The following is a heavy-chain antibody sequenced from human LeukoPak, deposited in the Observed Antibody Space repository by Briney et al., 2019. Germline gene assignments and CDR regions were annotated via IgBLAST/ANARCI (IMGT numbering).Heavy chain of an antibody. CDR2: IGTAGDT. J-gene: IGHJ4*02. V-gene: IGHV3-13*01. CDR3: ARDKPRVGAYDSDSNFDY. CDR1: GFTFSSYD. Sequence: GGSLRLSCPASGFTFSSYDMHWVRQATGKGLEWVSAIGTAGDTYYPGSVKGRFTISRENAKNSLYLQMNSLRAGDTAVYYCARDKPRVGAYDSDSNFDYWGQGTLVTVSS. D-gene: IGHD1-26*01.